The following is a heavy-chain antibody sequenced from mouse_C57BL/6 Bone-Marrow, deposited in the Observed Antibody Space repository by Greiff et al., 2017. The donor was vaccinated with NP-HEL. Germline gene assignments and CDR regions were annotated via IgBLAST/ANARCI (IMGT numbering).Heavy chain of an antibody. CDR1: GFNIKDYY. Sequence: VQLQQSGAELVRPGASVKLSCTASGFNIKDYYMHWVKQRPEQGLEWIGRIDPEDGDPEYAPKFPGKATMTADTSSNTAYLQLSSLTSEDTAVYYCTTYGIYYEYDNWGQGTTLTVSS. V-gene: IGHV14-1*01. CDR2: IDPEDGDP. CDR3: TTYGIYYEYDN. J-gene: IGHJ2*01. D-gene: IGHD2-4*01.